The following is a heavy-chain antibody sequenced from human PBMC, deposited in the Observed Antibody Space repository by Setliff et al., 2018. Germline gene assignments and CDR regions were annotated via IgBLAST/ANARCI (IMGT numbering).Heavy chain of an antibody. CDR1: GGSISSGGYY. CDR3: ARGGTFRYFDF. CDR2: VYYSGTA. V-gene: IGHV4-61*08. Sequence: PSETLSLTCTVSGGSISSGGYYWSWIRQHPGKGLEWIGFVYYSGTATYNPSLKSRVTVTVDTSKNQFSLRLNSVTAADTAVYYCARGGTFRYFDFWGQGTLVTVSS. D-gene: IGHD5-12*01. J-gene: IGHJ4*02.